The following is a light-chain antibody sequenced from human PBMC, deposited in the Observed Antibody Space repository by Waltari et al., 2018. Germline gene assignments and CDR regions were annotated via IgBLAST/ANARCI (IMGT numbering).Light chain of an antibody. CDR2: GAS. V-gene: IGKV3-15*01. CDR3: QQYNNWPPLFT. J-gene: IGKJ3*01. Sequence: EIVMTQSPVTLSVSPGERATLSCRASQSVSSNSAWYQQKPGQAPRLLIYGASTRATGIPARFSDSGSGTEFTLTISSLQSEDFAVYYCQQYNNWPPLFTFGPGTKVDIK. CDR1: QSVSSN.